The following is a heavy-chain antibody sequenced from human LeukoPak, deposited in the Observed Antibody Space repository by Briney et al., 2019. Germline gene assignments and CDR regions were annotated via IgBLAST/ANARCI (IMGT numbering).Heavy chain of an antibody. V-gene: IGHV3-23*01. CDR3: ANDLGWIQLNLG. Sequence: GGSLRLSCAASGFSFSNYGMNWVHQAPGKGLEWVSGITGNGATTYYADSVKGRFTISRDNSRNTVYLQMNSLRAEDTAVYYCANDLGWIQLNLGRGQGTLVTVSS. CDR1: GFSFSNYG. D-gene: IGHD5-18*01. CDR2: ITGNGATT. J-gene: IGHJ4*02.